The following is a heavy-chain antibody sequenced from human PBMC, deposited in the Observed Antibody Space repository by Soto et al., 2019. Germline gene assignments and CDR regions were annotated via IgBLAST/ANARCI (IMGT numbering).Heavy chain of an antibody. CDR3: ATSSPTLRFLEWLPFY. D-gene: IGHD3-3*01. Sequence: SVKVSCKVSGYTLTELSMHWVRQAPGKGLEWMGGFDPEDGETIYAQKFQGRVTMTEDTSTDTAYMELSSLRSEYTAVYYFATSSPTLRFLEWLPFYWGQGTLVTVSS. J-gene: IGHJ4*02. CDR2: FDPEDGET. V-gene: IGHV1-24*01. CDR1: GYTLTELS.